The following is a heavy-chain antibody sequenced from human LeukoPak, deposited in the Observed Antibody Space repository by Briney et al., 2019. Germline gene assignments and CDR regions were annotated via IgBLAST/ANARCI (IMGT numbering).Heavy chain of an antibody. Sequence: PGGSLRLSCAASGFTFSSYAMSWVRQAPGKGLEWVSGISGSGDNTYYADSVKGRFTISRDNSKNTLYLQMNSLRAEDTAVYYCAREWGLESSGFYYAYWGQGTLVTVSS. CDR1: GFTFSSYA. D-gene: IGHD3-22*01. J-gene: IGHJ4*02. CDR2: ISGSGDNT. V-gene: IGHV3-23*01. CDR3: AREWGLESSGFYYAY.